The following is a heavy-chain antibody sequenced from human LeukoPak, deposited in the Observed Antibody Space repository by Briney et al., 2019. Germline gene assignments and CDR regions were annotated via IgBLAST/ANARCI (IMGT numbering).Heavy chain of an antibody. CDR2: IYYSGSS. D-gene: IGHD3-3*01. CDR1: GASITNYY. J-gene: IGHJ4*02. CDR3: ARYDVWSGYYDN. V-gene: IGHV4-59*08. Sequence: SETLSLTCTVSGASITNYYWSWIRQPPGKGLEWIGYIYYSGSSNYNPSLKSRVTISIDTSKSQFSLWLSSVTAADTAVYYCARYDVWSGYYDNWGQGTLVTVSS.